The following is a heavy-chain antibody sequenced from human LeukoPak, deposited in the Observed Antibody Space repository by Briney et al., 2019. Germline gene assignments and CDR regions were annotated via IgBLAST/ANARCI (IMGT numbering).Heavy chain of an antibody. Sequence: GGSLRLSCAASGFTFSSYSMNWVRQAPGKGLEWVSYISSSSSTIYYTDSVKGRFTISRDNAKNSLYLQMNSLRAEDTAVYYCARDRRYDFWSGNNWFDPWGQGTQVTVSS. CDR3: ARDRRYDFWSGNNWFDP. V-gene: IGHV3-48*01. D-gene: IGHD3-3*01. CDR1: GFTFSSYS. CDR2: ISSSSSTI. J-gene: IGHJ5*02.